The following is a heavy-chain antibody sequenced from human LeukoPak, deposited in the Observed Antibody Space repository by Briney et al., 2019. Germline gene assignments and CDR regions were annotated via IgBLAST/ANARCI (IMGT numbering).Heavy chain of an antibody. Sequence: GGSLRLSCAASGFTFSSYAMHWVRQAPGKGLEWVAIISDDGSNEYYADSVKGRFTISRDNSKNTLYLQTNSLRAEDTAVYYCAKETHKYSYGAGVLDYWGQGTLVTVSS. CDR2: ISDDGSNE. V-gene: IGHV3-30-3*01. CDR3: AKETHKYSYGAGVLDY. D-gene: IGHD5-18*01. J-gene: IGHJ4*02. CDR1: GFTFSSYA.